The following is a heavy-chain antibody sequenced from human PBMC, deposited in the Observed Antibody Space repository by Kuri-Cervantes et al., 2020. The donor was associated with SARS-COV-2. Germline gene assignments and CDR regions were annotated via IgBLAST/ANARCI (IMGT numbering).Heavy chain of an antibody. J-gene: IGHJ4*02. CDR3: ARVGGNWELPFDY. V-gene: IGHV4-59*11. Sequence: ESLKISCTVSGGSISSHYWSWIRQPPGKGLEWMGYIYYSGSTTYNPSLKSRVTISVDTSKNQFSLKLSSVTAADTAVYYCARVGGNWELPFDYWGQGTLVTVSS. CDR2: IYYSGST. D-gene: IGHD3-10*01. CDR1: GGSISSHY.